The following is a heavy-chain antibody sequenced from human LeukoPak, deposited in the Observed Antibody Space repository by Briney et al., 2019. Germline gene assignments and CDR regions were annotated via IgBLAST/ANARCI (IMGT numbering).Heavy chain of an antibody. J-gene: IGHJ5*02. CDR3: ARSAAAAGATLENWFDP. V-gene: IGHV1-46*01. Sequence: GASVKVSCKASGYTFTSYYMHWVRQAPGQGLEWMGIINPSGGSTSYAQKFQGRVTMTRDTSASTAYMELSSLRSEDTAVYYCARSAAAAGATLENWFDPWGQGTLVTVSS. CDR1: GYTFTSYY. CDR2: INPSGGST. D-gene: IGHD6-13*01.